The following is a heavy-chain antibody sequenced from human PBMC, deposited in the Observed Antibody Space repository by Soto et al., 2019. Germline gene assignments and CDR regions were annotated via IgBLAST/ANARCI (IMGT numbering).Heavy chain of an antibody. V-gene: IGHV4-34*01. J-gene: IGHJ6*03. Sequence: SETLSLTCAVYGGSFSGYYWSWIRQPPGKGLEWIGEINHSVSTNYNPSLKSRVTISVDTSKNQFSLKLSSVTAADTAVYYCARSSGVCSGGSCTHYYYYMDVWGKGTTVTVSS. D-gene: IGHD2-15*01. CDR2: INHSVST. CDR1: GGSFSGYY. CDR3: ARSSGVCSGGSCTHYYYYMDV.